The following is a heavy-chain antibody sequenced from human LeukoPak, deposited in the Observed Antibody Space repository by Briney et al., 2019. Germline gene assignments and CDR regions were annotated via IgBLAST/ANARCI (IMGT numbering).Heavy chain of an antibody. CDR2: ISGSGGSI. CDR1: GFTFSDYY. V-gene: IGHV3-11*01. D-gene: IGHD6-13*01. J-gene: IGHJ4*02. CDR3: ARAPYSSTWYYFDY. Sequence: PGGSLRLSCAASGFTFSDYYMSWIHQAPGKGPEWVSYISGSGGSISYADSVKGRFTISRDNAKNSLYLQMNSLRAEDTAIYYCARAPYSSTWYYFDYWGQGTLVTVSS.